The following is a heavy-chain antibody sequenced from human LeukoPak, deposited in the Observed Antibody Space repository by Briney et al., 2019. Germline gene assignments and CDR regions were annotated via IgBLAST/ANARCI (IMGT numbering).Heavy chain of an antibody. V-gene: IGHV4-61*01. CDR3: APPQGGSEGFCRYFDY. CDR2: IYYSGST. Sequence: SETLSLTCTVSAGSVSRDSYYWSWIRQPPGKGLEWIGYIYYSGSTNYNPSLKSRVTMSIDTSKNQVSLKLSSVTAADTAVYYCAPPQGGSEGFCRYFDYGARETLVPVP. D-gene: IGHD3-16*01. CDR1: AGSVSRDSYY. J-gene: IGHJ4*02.